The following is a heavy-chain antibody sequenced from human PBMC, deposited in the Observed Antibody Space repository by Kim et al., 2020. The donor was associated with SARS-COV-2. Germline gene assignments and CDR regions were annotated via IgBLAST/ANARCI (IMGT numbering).Heavy chain of an antibody. CDR1: GGSFSGYY. CDR2: INHSGST. V-gene: IGHV4-34*01. J-gene: IGHJ4*01. D-gene: IGHD3-16*02. Sequence: SETLSLTCAVYGGSFSGYYWSWIRQPPGKGLEWIGEINHSGSTNYNPSLKSRVTISVDTSKNQFSLKLSSVTAADTAVYYCASAYDYIWGSYRYHFDYWG. CDR3: ASAYDYIWGSYRYHFDY.